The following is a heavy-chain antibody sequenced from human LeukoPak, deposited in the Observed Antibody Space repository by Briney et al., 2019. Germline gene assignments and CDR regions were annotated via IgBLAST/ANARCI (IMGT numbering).Heavy chain of an antibody. V-gene: IGHV4-59*01. CDR2: VYYRGTT. J-gene: IGHJ4*02. Sequence: SGTLSLTCTVSGGSIISYYWSWIRQPPGKELEWIGYVYYRGTTNYNPSLKSRVTISVDTSKNQFSLNPTSVTAADTAVYYCARDRMNYDILTGYYSGYLDFWGPGTLVTVSS. CDR1: GGSIISYY. D-gene: IGHD3-9*01. CDR3: ARDRMNYDILTGYYSGYLDF.